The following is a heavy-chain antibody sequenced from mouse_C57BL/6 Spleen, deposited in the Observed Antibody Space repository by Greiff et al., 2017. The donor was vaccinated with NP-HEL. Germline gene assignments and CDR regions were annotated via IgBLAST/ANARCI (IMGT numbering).Heavy chain of an antibody. V-gene: IGHV1-52*01. J-gene: IGHJ1*03. CDR3: ARWGVYYGSSYGYFDV. CDR1: GYTFTSYW. CDR2: IDPSDSET. Sequence: QVQLQQPGAELVRPGSSVKLSCKASGYTFTSYWMHWVKQRPIQGLEWIGNIDPSDSETHYNQKFKDKATLTVDKSSSTAYMQLSSLASEDSAVYYCARWGVYYGSSYGYFDVWGTGTTVTVSS. D-gene: IGHD1-1*01.